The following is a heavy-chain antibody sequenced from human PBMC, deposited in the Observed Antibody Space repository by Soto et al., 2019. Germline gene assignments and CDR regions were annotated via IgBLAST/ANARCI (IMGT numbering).Heavy chain of an antibody. J-gene: IGHJ6*02. V-gene: IGHV4-59*01. Sequence: SESLSPTFTVSGGSISSYHWSGIRQPPGKGLEWIGYIYYSGSTNCNPSLKCRVTISVDPSKNQFPLKLSSVTAADTAVYYCARFRVYYYGSGSSPQSYYCMDVWGQGTTVTVSS. D-gene: IGHD3-10*01. CDR3: ARFRVYYYGSGSSPQSYYCMDV. CDR2: IYYSGST. CDR1: GGSISSYH.